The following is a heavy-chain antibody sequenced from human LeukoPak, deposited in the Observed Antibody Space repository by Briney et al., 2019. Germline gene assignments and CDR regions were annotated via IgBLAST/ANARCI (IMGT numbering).Heavy chain of an antibody. V-gene: IGHV3-9*01. D-gene: IGHD6-19*01. J-gene: IGHJ4*02. CDR1: GFTFDDYA. CDR2: ISWNSGSI. CDR3: AREIRATAGVDY. Sequence: GRSLTLSCAASGFTFDDYAMHWVRQAPGKGLEWVSGISWNSGSIGYADSVKGRFTISRDNANNSLYLQMSSMRAEDTAVYYCAREIRATAGVDYWGQGTLVTVSS.